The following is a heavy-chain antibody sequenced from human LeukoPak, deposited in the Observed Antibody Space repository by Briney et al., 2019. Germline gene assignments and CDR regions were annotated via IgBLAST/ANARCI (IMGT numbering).Heavy chain of an antibody. V-gene: IGHV3-48*03. D-gene: IGHD4-17*01. CDR3: ARDLSRYGDYGSDY. CDR2: ISSSGSTI. J-gene: IGHJ4*02. CDR1: GFTFSSYE. Sequence: GGSLRLSCAASGFTFSSYEMNWVRQAPGKGLEWVSYISSSGSTIYYADSVKGRFTISRDNAKNSLYLQMNSLRAEDTAVYYCARDLSRYGDYGSDYWGQGTLVTVSS.